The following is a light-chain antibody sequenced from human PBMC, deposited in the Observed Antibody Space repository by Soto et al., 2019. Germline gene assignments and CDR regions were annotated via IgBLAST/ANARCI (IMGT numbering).Light chain of an antibody. CDR1: SSNIGAGYD. Sequence: QSVLTQPPSVSGAPGQRVTISCTGSSSNIGAGYDVHWYQQLPGTAPKLLIYGNSNRPSGVPDRFSGSKSGTSASLAITGXXXXXXXXXYCQSYDSSLSGWVFGGGTKLTV. CDR2: GNS. J-gene: IGLJ3*02. CDR3: QSYDSSLSGWV. V-gene: IGLV1-40*01.